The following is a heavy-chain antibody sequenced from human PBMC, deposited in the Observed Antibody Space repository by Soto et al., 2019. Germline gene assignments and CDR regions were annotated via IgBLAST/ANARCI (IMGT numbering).Heavy chain of an antibody. D-gene: IGHD2-15*01. CDR3: AGGYSAGKGSPPDY. V-gene: IGHV3-23*01. CDR2: LNGSGGST. Sequence: EVRLLASGGGLVQPGGSLRLSCAASGFTFSNYAMTWVRQAPGTGLEWVSGLNGSGGSTSSADSVKGRFAISRDNSKNTLYLQMNSRRDGDTAVYYCAGGYSAGKGSPPDYWGQGTMVTVSS. CDR1: GFTFSNYA. J-gene: IGHJ4*01.